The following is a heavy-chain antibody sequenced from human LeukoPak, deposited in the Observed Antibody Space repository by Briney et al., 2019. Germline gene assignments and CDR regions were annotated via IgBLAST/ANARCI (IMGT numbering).Heavy chain of an antibody. CDR3: ARDGNSGWYTGENYYYYGMDV. Sequence: GGSLRLSCAASGFTFSSYAMSWVRQAPGKGLEWVAVISYDGSNKNYADSVKGRFTISRDNSKNTLYLQMNSLRAEDTALYYCARDGNSGWYTGENYYYYGMDVWGQGTTVTVSS. D-gene: IGHD6-19*01. CDR1: GFTFSSYA. V-gene: IGHV3-30-3*01. J-gene: IGHJ6*02. CDR2: ISYDGSNK.